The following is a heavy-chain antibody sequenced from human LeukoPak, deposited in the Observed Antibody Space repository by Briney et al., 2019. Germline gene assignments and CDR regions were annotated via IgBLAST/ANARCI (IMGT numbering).Heavy chain of an antibody. Sequence: ASVTVSCTASGYTFTSYAMHWVRQAPGQRLEWMGWINAGNGNTKYSQKFQGRVTITRDTSASTAYMELSSLRSEDTAVYYCARSYCSSTSCYRGYYYGMDVWGQGTTVTVSS. CDR2: INAGNGNT. CDR1: GYTFTSYA. CDR3: ARSYCSSTSCYRGYYYGMDV. D-gene: IGHD2-2*02. J-gene: IGHJ6*02. V-gene: IGHV1-3*01.